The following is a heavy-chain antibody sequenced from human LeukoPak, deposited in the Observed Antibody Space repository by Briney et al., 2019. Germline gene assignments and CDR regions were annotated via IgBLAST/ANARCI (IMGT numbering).Heavy chain of an antibody. J-gene: IGHJ4*02. CDR2: FYSGGNT. Sequence: GGSLRLSCAASGFTVSSNYMSWVRQAPGKGLEWVSVFYSGGNTDYADSVKGRFTISRDNSKNTLYLQMNSLRAEDTAVYYCARGYGGYYFDYWGQGTLVTVSS. CDR3: ARGYGGYYFDY. CDR1: GFTVSSNY. V-gene: IGHV3-66*01. D-gene: IGHD4-23*01.